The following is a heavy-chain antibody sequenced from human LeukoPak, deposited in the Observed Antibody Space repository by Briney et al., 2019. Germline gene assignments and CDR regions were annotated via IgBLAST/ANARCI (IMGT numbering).Heavy chain of an antibody. CDR2: FDPEDCET. J-gene: IGHJ5*02. CDR3: ATYITMIRGVITRAFDP. D-gene: IGHD3-10*01. Sequence: ASVKVSCKGSGYTLTELSMHWLRQSPGKRLEWMVGFDPEDCETIYAQKFQGRVTMTEDTSTDTAYMELSSLRSEDTAVYYSATYITMIRGVITRAFDPWGQGTLVTVSS. CDR1: GYTLTELS. V-gene: IGHV1-24*01.